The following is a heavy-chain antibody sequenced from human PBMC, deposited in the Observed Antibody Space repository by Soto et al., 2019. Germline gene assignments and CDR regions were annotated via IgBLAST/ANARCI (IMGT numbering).Heavy chain of an antibody. CDR1: GFTFSSYS. Sequence: PGGSLRLSCAASGFTFSSYSMNWVRQAPGKGLEWVSSISSSSSYIYYADSVKGRFTISRDNAMNSLYLQMNSLRAEDTAVYYCARARYYDSSDFDYWGQGTLVTVSS. CDR3: ARARYYDSSDFDY. CDR2: ISSSSSYI. J-gene: IGHJ4*02. D-gene: IGHD3-22*01. V-gene: IGHV3-21*01.